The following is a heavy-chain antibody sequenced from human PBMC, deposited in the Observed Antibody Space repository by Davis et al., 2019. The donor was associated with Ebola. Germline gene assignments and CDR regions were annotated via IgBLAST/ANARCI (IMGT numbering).Heavy chain of an antibody. J-gene: IGHJ4*02. V-gene: IGHV3-30*18. D-gene: IGHD2-15*01. Sequence: PGGSLRLSCAASGFTFSSYGMHWVRQAPGKGLEWVAVISYDGSNKYYADSVKGRFTISRDNSKNTLYLQMNSLRAEDTAVYYCAKLYGHCSGGSCYSEVDYWGQGTLVTVSS. CDR3: AKLYGHCSGGSCYSEVDY. CDR2: ISYDGSNK. CDR1: GFTFSSYG.